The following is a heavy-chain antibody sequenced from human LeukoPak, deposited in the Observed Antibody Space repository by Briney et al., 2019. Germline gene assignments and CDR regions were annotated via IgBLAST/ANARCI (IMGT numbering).Heavy chain of an antibody. D-gene: IGHD3-16*02. V-gene: IGHV4-39*01. Sequence: SETLSLTCTVSGGSISSSNYYWGWIRQPPGKGLEWIGSIYCSGSTHYNPSLKSRVTISVDTSKNQFSLKLSSVTAADTAVYYCARGDYVWGSYRYYFDCWGQGTLVTVSS. CDR1: GGSISSSNYY. CDR2: IYCSGST. J-gene: IGHJ4*02. CDR3: ARGDYVWGSYRYYFDC.